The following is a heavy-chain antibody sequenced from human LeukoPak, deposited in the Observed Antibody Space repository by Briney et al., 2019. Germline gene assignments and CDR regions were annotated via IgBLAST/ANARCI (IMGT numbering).Heavy chain of an antibody. Sequence: GASVKVSCKASGYTFTSYYMHWVRQAPGQGLEWMGIINPSGGSTSYAQKFQGRVTVTRDTSTSTVYMELSSLRSEDTAVYYCAREGYSYGGFDHWGQGTLVTVSS. D-gene: IGHD5-18*01. J-gene: IGHJ4*02. CDR3: AREGYSYGGFDH. CDR1: GYTFTSYY. V-gene: IGHV1-46*01. CDR2: INPSGGST.